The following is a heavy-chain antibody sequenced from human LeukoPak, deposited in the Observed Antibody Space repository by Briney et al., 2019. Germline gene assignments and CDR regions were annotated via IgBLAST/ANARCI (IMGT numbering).Heavy chain of an antibody. Sequence: GGSLRLSCAASGFTLSSYAMSWVRQAPGKGLEWVSAISGSGGSTYYADSVKGRFTISRDNSKNTLYLQMNSLRAEDTAVYYCAKRDILTGYFDYWGQGTLVTVSS. CDR1: GFTLSSYA. J-gene: IGHJ4*02. D-gene: IGHD3-9*01. CDR3: AKRDILTGYFDY. CDR2: ISGSGGST. V-gene: IGHV3-23*01.